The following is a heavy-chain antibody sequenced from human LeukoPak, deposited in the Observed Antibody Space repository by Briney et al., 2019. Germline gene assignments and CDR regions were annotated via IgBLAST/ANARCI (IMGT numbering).Heavy chain of an antibody. Sequence: GGSLRLSCAASGFTFSSYAMHWVRQAPGKGLEWVAVISYDGNNKYYADSVKGRSTISRDNSKNTLYLQMNSLRAEDTAVYFCASGKYRYGDNWFDPWGQGTLVTVSS. CDR1: GFTFSSYA. V-gene: IGHV3-30-3*01. CDR2: ISYDGNNK. J-gene: IGHJ5*02. CDR3: ASGKYRYGDNWFDP. D-gene: IGHD5-18*01.